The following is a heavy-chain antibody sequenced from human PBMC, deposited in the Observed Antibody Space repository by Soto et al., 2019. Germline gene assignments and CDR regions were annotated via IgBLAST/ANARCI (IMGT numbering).Heavy chain of an antibody. J-gene: IGHJ2*01. CDR1: GFTFSSYS. CDR2: ISSSSSTI. CDR3: ARDPGALGWYFDL. V-gene: IGHV3-48*02. Sequence: PGGSLRLSCAASGFTFSSYSMLWVRQAPGKGLEWVSYISSSSSTIDYADSVKGRFTISRDNAKNSLHLQMNSLRDEDTAVYYCARDPGALGWYFDLWGRGTLVTVSS. D-gene: IGHD1-26*01.